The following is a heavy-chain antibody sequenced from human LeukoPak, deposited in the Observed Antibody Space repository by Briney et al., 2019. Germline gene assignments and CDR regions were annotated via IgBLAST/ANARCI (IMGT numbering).Heavy chain of an antibody. V-gene: IGHV3-21*01. D-gene: IGHD6-13*01. J-gene: IGHJ3*02. CDR2: ISSRSSYI. Sequence: GGSLRLSCAASGFTFSSYSMNWVRQAPGKGLEWVSSISSRSSYIYYADSVKGRFTISRDNAKNSLYLQMNSLRAEDTAVYYCARDGGSSWYEAFDIWGQGTMVTVSS. CDR1: GFTFSSYS. CDR3: ARDGGSSWYEAFDI.